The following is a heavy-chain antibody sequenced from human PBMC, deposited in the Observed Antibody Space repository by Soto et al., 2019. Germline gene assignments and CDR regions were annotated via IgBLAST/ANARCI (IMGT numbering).Heavy chain of an antibody. V-gene: IGHV3-15*07. D-gene: IGHD6-19*01. CDR2: IKSKTDGGTT. CDR1: GFTFSNAW. CDR3: TTDGPVPGTGMVLRTDY. J-gene: IGHJ4*02. Sequence: PGGSLRLSCAASGFTFSNAWMNWVRQAPGKGLEWVGRIKSKTDGGTTDYAAPVKGRFTISRDDSKHTLYLPMTSLKTEHTPVYYCTTDGPVPGTGMVLRTDYWGQGTLVTVSS.